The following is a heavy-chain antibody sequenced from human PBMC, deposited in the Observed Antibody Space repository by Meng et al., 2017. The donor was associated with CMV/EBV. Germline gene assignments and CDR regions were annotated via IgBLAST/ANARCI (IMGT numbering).Heavy chain of an antibody. CDR3: VREPTGGFDY. Sequence: GESLKISCTASGVTFSSYAWSWVRQAPGKGLEWVSTITGGAGSTYTADSVQGRFTISRDNAHNSLYLQMNSLRAEDTAIYYCVREPTGGFDYWGQGTLVTVSS. CDR1: GVTFSSYA. D-gene: IGHD3-10*01. V-gene: IGHV3-23*01. CDR2: ITGGAGST. J-gene: IGHJ4*02.